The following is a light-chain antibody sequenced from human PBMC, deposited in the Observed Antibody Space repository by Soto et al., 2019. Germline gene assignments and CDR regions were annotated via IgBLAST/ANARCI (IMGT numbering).Light chain of an antibody. CDR2: GAS. CDR1: QSVTSNY. CDR3: QQYGISPGT. Sequence: EIVLTQSPGTLSLSPGXRATLSCRASQSVTSNYLAWYQQKPGQAPKLLIFGASIRDTGIPDRFRGSGSGTDFTLTISRLEPEDFAVYYCQQYGISPGTFGQGTKVDIK. V-gene: IGKV3-20*01. J-gene: IGKJ1*01.